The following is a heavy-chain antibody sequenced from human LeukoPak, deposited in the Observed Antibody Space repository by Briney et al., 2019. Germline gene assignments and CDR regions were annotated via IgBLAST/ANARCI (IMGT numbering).Heavy chain of an antibody. D-gene: IGHD5-12*01. CDR3: ARDKIVATSYYFDY. CDR1: GFTFSSYV. V-gene: IGHV3-33*01. J-gene: IGHJ4*02. Sequence: GGSLRLSCAASGFTFSSYVMHWVRQAPGKGLEWVAVIWYDGSNKYYADSVKGRFTISRDNSKNTLYLQMNSLRAEDTAVYYCARDKIVATSYYFDYWGQGTLVTVSS. CDR2: IWYDGSNK.